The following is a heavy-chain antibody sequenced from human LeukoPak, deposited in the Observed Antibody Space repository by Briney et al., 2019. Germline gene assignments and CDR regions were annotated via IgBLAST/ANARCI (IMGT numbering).Heavy chain of an antibody. D-gene: IGHD3-10*01. V-gene: IGHV1-69*05. Sequence: ASVKVSCKASGGTFSSYAISWVRQAPGQGLEWMEGIIPIFGTANYAQKFQGRVTITTDESTSTAYMELSSLRSEDTAVYYCARVDGSGSYISYWGQGTLVTVSS. CDR2: IIPIFGTA. CDR3: ARVDGSGSYISY. CDR1: GGTFSSYA. J-gene: IGHJ4*02.